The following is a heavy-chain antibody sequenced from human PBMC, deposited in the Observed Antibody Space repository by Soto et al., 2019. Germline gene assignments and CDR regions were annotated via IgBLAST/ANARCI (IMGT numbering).Heavy chain of an antibody. CDR3: ARGHPQGGMDV. V-gene: IGHV1-69*06. CDR2: VIPFLDTA. Sequence: QVQLVQSGAEVKKPGSSVKVSCNTSGGTFSSYTINWVRQGPGQGLEWMGGVIPFLDTANYAQNFQGRVTIIADKSTNTAYMELGSLRSEDTAVYYCARGHPQGGMDVWGQGTTVTVSS. J-gene: IGHJ6*02. CDR1: GGTFSSYT.